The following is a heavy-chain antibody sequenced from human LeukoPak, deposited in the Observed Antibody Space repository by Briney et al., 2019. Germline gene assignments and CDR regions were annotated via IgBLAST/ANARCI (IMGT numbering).Heavy chain of an antibody. V-gene: IGHV4-59*12. Sequence: SETLSLTCTVSGGFISRYYWSWIRQPPGKGLEWIGYIYYSGSTNYNPSLKSRVTISVDTSKNQFSLKLSSVTAADTAVYYCAREDTVTTVNWGQGTLVTASS. J-gene: IGHJ4*02. CDR1: GGFISRYY. D-gene: IGHD4-17*01. CDR3: AREDTVTTVN. CDR2: IYYSGST.